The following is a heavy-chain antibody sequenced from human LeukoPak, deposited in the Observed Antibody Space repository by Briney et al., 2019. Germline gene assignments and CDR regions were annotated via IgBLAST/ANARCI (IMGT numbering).Heavy chain of an antibody. CDR1: GYTFTSYG. J-gene: IGHJ4*02. D-gene: IGHD2-2*01. CDR3: ARVYCSSTSCSYGLDY. Sequence: ASVKVSCKASGYTFTSYGISWVRQAPGQGLEWMGWISAYNGNTNYAQKLQGRVTMTTDTSTSTAYMELRSLRSDDTAVYYCARVYCSSTSCSYGLDYWGQGTLVTVSS. V-gene: IGHV1-18*01. CDR2: ISAYNGNT.